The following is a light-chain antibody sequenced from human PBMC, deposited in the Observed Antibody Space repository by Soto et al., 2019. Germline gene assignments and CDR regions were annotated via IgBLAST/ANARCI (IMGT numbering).Light chain of an antibody. CDR3: QQYHSYPVT. V-gene: IGKV1-16*02. Sequence: DIQMTQSPSSLSASVGDTVTITCRASQGINDFLAWFQQKPGKAPKPLISAASSLQSGVPSKFSSSGSDIDFSLTIRILQPEDSATYFCQQYHSYPVTFGGGTKVEIK. CDR2: AAS. CDR1: QGINDF. J-gene: IGKJ4*01.